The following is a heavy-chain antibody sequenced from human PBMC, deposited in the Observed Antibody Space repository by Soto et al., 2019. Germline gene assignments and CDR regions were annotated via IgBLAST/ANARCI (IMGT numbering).Heavy chain of an antibody. CDR2: IIPIFGTA. D-gene: IGHD6-13*01. Sequence: QVQLVQSGAEVKKPGSSVKVSCKASGGTFSSYAISWVRQAPGQGLEWMGGIIPIFGTANYAQKFQGRVTITADESTSTAYMELSSLRSEDTAVYYCARDTELGMAAAGNGWYFDLWGRGTLVTVSS. CDR3: ARDTELGMAAAGNGWYFDL. CDR1: GGTFSSYA. V-gene: IGHV1-69*01. J-gene: IGHJ2*01.